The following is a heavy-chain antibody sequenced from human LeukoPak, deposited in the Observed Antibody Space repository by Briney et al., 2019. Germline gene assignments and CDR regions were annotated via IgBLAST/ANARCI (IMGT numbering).Heavy chain of an antibody. CDR1: GFTFSTYG. V-gene: IGHV3-23*01. CDR2: ISGSGGST. Sequence: GGSLRLSCAASGFTFSTYGMTWVRQAPGKGLEWVSAISGSGGSTYYADSVKGRFTTSRDNSKNTLYLQMNSLRAEDTALYYCAKTGGIAAAHWGQGTLVTVSS. J-gene: IGHJ4*02. CDR3: AKTGGIAAAH. D-gene: IGHD6-13*01.